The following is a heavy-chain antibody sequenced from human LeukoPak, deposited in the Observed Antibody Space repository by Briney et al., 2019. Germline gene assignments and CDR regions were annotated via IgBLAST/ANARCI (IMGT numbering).Heavy chain of an antibody. CDR1: GGSISSGGYY. CDR3: ASTSSYDFWSGYYPRYYYGMDV. D-gene: IGHD3-3*01. J-gene: IGHJ6*02. CDR2: IYYSGST. V-gene: IGHV4-31*03. Sequence: PSETLSLTCTVSGGSISSGGYYWSWIRQHPGKGLEWIGYIYYSGSTYYNPSLKSRVTISVDTSKNQFSLKLSSVTAADTAVYYCASTSSYDFWSGYYPRYYYGMDVWGQGTTVTVSS.